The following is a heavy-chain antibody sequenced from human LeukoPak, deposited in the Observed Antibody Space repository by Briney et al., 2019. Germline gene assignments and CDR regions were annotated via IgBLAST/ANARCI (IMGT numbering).Heavy chain of an antibody. CDR2: ISWNSGSI. V-gene: IGHV3-9*01. D-gene: IGHD3-22*01. Sequence: GGSLRLSCAASGFTFDDYAMHWVRQAPGKGLEWVSGISWNSGSIGYADSVKGRFTISRDNAKNSLYLQMNSLRAEDTALYYCAKAPGGYDSSGKNWFDPWGQGTLVTVYS. J-gene: IGHJ5*02. CDR3: AKAPGGYDSSGKNWFDP. CDR1: GFTFDDYA.